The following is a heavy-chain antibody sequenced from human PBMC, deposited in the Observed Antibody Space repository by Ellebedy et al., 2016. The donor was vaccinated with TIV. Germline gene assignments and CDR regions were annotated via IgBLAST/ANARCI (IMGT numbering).Heavy chain of an antibody. CDR2: IYYSGST. Sequence: SETLSLTXTVSGGSISSSSYYWGWIRQPPGKGLEWIGSIYYSGSTYYNPSLKSRVTISVDTSKNQFSLKLSSVTAADTAVYYCARAQPYSSSWNAVWFDPWGQGTLVTVSS. V-gene: IGHV4-39*07. D-gene: IGHD6-13*01. CDR1: GGSISSSSYY. J-gene: IGHJ5*02. CDR3: ARAQPYSSSWNAVWFDP.